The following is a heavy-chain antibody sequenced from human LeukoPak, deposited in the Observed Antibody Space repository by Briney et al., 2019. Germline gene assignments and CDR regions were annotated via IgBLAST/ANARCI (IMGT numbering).Heavy chain of an antibody. D-gene: IGHD6-6*01. J-gene: IGHJ4*02. CDR1: GFTFSNHW. CDR3: ARADDSSSGYFDY. CDR2: IKQDGSEK. Sequence: GGSLRLSCAASGFTFSNHWMSWVRQAPGKGLEWVANIKQDGSEKYYEDSVRGRFTISRDNAKNSLYLQMNSLRAEDTAVYYCARADDSSSGYFDYWGQGTLVTVSS. V-gene: IGHV3-7*04.